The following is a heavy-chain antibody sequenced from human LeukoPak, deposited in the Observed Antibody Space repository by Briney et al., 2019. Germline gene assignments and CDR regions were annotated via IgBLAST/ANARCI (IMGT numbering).Heavy chain of an antibody. CDR2: INPNSGGT. V-gene: IGHV1-2*02. CDR3: ASKWVTYYYNSSAYHYPTDVFDI. CDR1: GYTFTGYY. J-gene: IGHJ3*02. D-gene: IGHD3-22*01. Sequence: ASVKVSCKASGYTFTGYYMHWVRQAPGQGPEWMGWINPNSGGTNYAQKFQGRVTMTRDMSISTAYMELSRLRSDDTAVYYCASKWVTYYYNSSAYHYPTDVFDIWGQGTMVTVSS.